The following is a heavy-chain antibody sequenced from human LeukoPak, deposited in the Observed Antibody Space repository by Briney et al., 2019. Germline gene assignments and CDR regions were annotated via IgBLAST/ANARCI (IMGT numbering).Heavy chain of an antibody. Sequence: PSETLSLTCTVSGGSLTYYFWSWVRQSAGQGLEWIGRTHPGGSTNYNPSLKSRVTMSIDPSKNQFSLSLSSVTAADTAVYYCARTPSVLRDGGWYGAWLDSWGQGALVTVSS. V-gene: IGHV4-4*07. CDR1: GGSLTYYF. D-gene: IGHD6-19*01. J-gene: IGHJ5*01. CDR2: THPGGST. CDR3: ARTPSVLRDGGWYGAWLDS.